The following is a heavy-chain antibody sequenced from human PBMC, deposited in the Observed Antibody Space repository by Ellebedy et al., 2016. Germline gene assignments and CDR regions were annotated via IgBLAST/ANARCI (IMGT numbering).Heavy chain of an antibody. D-gene: IGHD3-16*02. J-gene: IGHJ4*02. CDR3: AKPLHLEDLALAGLDY. CDR2: VSMFGGTT. V-gene: IGHV3-23*01. Sequence: GESLKISCKGSGFTFDNYAIHWVRRAPGKGLEWVAVVSMFGGTTNFADSVVGRFTISRDNSKNIVYLQMTNLRAGDSAIYYCAKPLHLEDLALAGLDYWGQGTLVTVSS. CDR1: GFTFDNYA.